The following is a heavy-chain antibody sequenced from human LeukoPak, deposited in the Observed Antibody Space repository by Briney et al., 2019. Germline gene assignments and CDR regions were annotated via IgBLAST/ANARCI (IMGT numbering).Heavy chain of an antibody. CDR2: ISSSSSYI. V-gene: IGHV3-21*01. D-gene: IGHD1-26*01. CDR3: ARGSEVGATDY. J-gene: IGHJ4*02. CDR1: GFTFSSYS. Sequence: GGSLRLSCAASGFTFSSYSMNWVRQAPGKGLEWVSSISSSSSYIYYADSVKGRFTISRDNAKNSLYLQMNSLRAEDTAVYYCARGSEVGATDYWGRGTLVTVSS.